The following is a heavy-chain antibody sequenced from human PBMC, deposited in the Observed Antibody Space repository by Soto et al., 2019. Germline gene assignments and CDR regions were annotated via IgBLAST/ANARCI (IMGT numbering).Heavy chain of an antibody. CDR1: GGSISSYT. Sequence: SETLSLTCTVSGGSISSYTWGWIRQPPGKGLEWIGSIYYSGSTYYNPSLKSRVTVSVDTSKNQFSLKLSSVTAADTAVYYCARRYGGAVDYWGQGTLVTVSS. D-gene: IGHD3-10*01. CDR3: ARRYGGAVDY. V-gene: IGHV4-39*01. J-gene: IGHJ4*02. CDR2: IYYSGST.